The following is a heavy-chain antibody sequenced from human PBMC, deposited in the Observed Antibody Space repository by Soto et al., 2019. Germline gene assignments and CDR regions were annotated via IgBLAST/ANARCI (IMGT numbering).Heavy chain of an antibody. V-gene: IGHV4-61*01. Sequence: PSETLSLTCTVSGGSVSSGNYYWSWIRQPPGEGLEWIGYFYYTGSINYNPSLKSRVTISIDASKNQFFLRLSSVTAADTAVYYCCRAPGALDWFQIYFEYWGQGALVTVS. CDR2: FYYTGSI. CDR3: CRAPGALDWFQIYFEY. CDR1: GGSVSSGNYY. D-gene: IGHD3-9*01. J-gene: IGHJ4*02.